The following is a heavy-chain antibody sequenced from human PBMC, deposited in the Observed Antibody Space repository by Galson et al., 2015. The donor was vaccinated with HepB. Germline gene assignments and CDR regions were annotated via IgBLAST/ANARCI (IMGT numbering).Heavy chain of an antibody. Sequence: SVKVSCKASGSSFTNYGINWVRQAPGQGLEWMGWISAYNGDTKYAQKLQDRVTMTTDTSTSTTYMELRSLRSDDTAVYYCARGDYYASSPYAFDIWGQGTMVTVSS. CDR1: GSSFTNYG. J-gene: IGHJ3*02. D-gene: IGHD3-22*01. V-gene: IGHV1-18*04. CDR2: ISAYNGDT. CDR3: ARGDYYASSPYAFDI.